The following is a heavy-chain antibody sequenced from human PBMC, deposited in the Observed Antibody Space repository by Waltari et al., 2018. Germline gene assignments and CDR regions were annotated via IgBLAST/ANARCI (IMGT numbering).Heavy chain of an antibody. Sequence: EVQLVESGGGLVKPGGSLRLSCAASGFTFSSYSMNWVRQAPGKGLEWVSYISSSSSYIYYADSVKGRFTISRDNAKNSLYLQMNSLRAEDTAVYYCARQYSSSWTLDYWGQGTLVTVSS. D-gene: IGHD6-13*01. V-gene: IGHV3-21*01. J-gene: IGHJ4*02. CDR3: ARQYSSSWTLDY. CDR2: ISSSSSYI. CDR1: GFTFSSYS.